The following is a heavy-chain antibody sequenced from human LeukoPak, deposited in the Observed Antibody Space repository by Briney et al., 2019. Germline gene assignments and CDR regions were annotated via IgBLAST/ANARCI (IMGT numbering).Heavy chain of an antibody. J-gene: IGHJ4*02. Sequence: SETLSLTCNVSGGSISRYYWSWIRQPAGKGLEWIGRVYTSGSTNYTPSLNSRVTMSVETSKSQFSLKLSSVTAADTAIYYCARGGEVGGTGSRFDYWGQGTLVTVSS. V-gene: IGHV4-4*07. CDR3: ARGGEVGGTGSRFDY. CDR2: VYTSGST. D-gene: IGHD1-26*01. CDR1: GGSISRYY.